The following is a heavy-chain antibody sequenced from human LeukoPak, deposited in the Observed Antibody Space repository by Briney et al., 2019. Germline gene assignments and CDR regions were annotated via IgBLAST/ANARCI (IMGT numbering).Heavy chain of an antibody. CDR3: ARLPPNYSDSSGPDY. CDR2: IYPGDSDT. Sequence: GASLKISSKGSGSRFTSYWSGGVRRLPGKGLGGRGIIYPGDSDTRYSPSFQGQVTISADKSISTAYLQWSSLKASDTAMYYCARLPPNYSDSSGPDYWGQGTLVTVSS. V-gene: IGHV5-51*01. CDR1: GSRFTSYW. D-gene: IGHD3-22*01. J-gene: IGHJ4*02.